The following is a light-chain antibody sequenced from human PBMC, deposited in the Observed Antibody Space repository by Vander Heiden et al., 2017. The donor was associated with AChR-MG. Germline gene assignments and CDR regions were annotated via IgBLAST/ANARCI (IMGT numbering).Light chain of an antibody. CDR2: EVS. CDR1: SSDVGTYHY. Sequence: QSALTQPASVSGSPGPSIPISCTGTSSDVGTYHYVSWYHQHPGKAPKLMIYEVSNRPSGVSNRFSGSKSGNTASLTISGLQAEDVADYFCSSYTPTSTLVFGGGTKLTVL. CDR3: SSYTPTSTLV. J-gene: IGLJ3*02. V-gene: IGLV2-14*01.